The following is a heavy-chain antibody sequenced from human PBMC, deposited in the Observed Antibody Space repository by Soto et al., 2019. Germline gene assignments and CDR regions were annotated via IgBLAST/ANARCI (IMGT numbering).Heavy chain of an antibody. J-gene: IGHJ6*02. D-gene: IGHD1-1*01. Sequence: SVKVSCKASGGTFSSYAISWVRQAPGQGLEWMGGITPIFGTANYAQKFQGRVTITADESTSTAYMELSSLRSEDTAVYYCARTRNWNRYYYGMDVWGQGTTVTVSS. CDR1: GGTFSSYA. V-gene: IGHV1-69*13. CDR2: ITPIFGTA. CDR3: ARTRNWNRYYYGMDV.